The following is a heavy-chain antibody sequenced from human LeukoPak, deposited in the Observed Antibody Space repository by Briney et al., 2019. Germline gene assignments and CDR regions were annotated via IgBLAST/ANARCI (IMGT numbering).Heavy chain of an antibody. J-gene: IGHJ4*02. CDR2: ISAYNGNT. V-gene: IGHV1-18*01. CDR3: ARGFMITFGGVIVMSYFDY. D-gene: IGHD3-16*02. Sequence: ASVKVSCKASGYTFTSYGISWVRQAPGQGLEWMGWISAYNGNTNYAQKFQGRVTMTRDTSTSTVYMELSSLRSEDTAVYYCARGFMITFGGVIVMSYFDYWGEGTLVTVSS. CDR1: GYTFTSYG.